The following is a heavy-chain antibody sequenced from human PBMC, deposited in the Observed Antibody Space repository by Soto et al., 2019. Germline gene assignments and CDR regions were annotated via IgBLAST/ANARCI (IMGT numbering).Heavy chain of an antibody. J-gene: IGHJ5*02. V-gene: IGHV1-3*01. D-gene: IGHD6-13*01. Sequence: ASVKVSCKASGYTFTSDVIHWVRQAPGQRLEWMGWINAANGDTKYSPKFQGRVTITRDTSASTAYMELSSLRSEDTAVYYCVRRHVSATGIDWFDPWGQGTLVTVSS. CDR3: VRRHVSATGIDWFDP. CDR2: INAANGDT. CDR1: GYTFTSDV.